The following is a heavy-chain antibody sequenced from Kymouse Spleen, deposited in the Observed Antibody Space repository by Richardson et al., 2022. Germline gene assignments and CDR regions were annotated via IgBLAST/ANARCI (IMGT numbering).Heavy chain of an antibody. CDR3: ARHLYCTNGVCYFDY. D-gene: IGHD2-8*01. CDR1: GFTFSSYW. CDR2: IKQDGSEK. Sequence: EVQLVESGGGLVQPGGSLRLSCAASGFTFSSYWMSWVRQAPGKGLEWVANIKQDGSEKYYVDSVKGRFTISRDNAKNSLYLQMNSLRAEDTAVYYCARHLYCTNGVCYFDYWGQGTLVTVSS. V-gene: IGHV3-7*01. J-gene: IGHJ4*02.